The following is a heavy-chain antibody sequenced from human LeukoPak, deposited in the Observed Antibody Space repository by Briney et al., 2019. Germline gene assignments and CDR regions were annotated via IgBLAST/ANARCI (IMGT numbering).Heavy chain of an antibody. CDR2: ISGSGGHT. Sequence: GGSLRLSCAASGITFTSHAMSWVRQAPGKGLEWVSLISGSGGHTYYGGSVKGRFTISRDNSKSTLYLQMNSLRAEDTAVYYCAKGGVATMRDGYNYYYYYMEVWGRGTTVTVSS. V-gene: IGHV3-23*01. J-gene: IGHJ6*03. D-gene: IGHD5-24*01. CDR1: GITFTSHA. CDR3: AKGGVATMRDGYNYYYYYMEV.